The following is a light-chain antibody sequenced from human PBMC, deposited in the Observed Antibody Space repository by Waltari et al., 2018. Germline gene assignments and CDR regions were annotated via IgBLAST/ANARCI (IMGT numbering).Light chain of an antibody. Sequence: QSVLTQPPSASGTPGQRVTISCSGSSSNIGSNTVNWYQQIPGTAPKLLIYSNNQRPSGVPDLFSGSKSGTSASLAISGLQSEDEADYYCAAWHDSLNGPVFGGGTKLTVL. J-gene: IGLJ3*02. CDR2: SNN. CDR3: AAWHDSLNGPV. CDR1: SSNIGSNT. V-gene: IGLV1-44*01.